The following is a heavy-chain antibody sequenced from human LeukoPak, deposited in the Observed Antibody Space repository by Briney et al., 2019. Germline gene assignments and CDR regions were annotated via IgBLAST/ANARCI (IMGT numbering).Heavy chain of an antibody. CDR2: ISRSSTTI. D-gene: IGHD3-22*01. Sequence: GGSLRLSCAASGFTFDDYAMHWVRQAPGKGLEWVSYISRSSTTIYYADSVKGRFTISRDNAKNSLYLQMNSLRAEDTAVYYCARVRKYYYDSSGFGSWYFDLWGRGTLVTVSS. V-gene: IGHV3-48*04. CDR1: GFTFDDYA. J-gene: IGHJ2*01. CDR3: ARVRKYYYDSSGFGSWYFDL.